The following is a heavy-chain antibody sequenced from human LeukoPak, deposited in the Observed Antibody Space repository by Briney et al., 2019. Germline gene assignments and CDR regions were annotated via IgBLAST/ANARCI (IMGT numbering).Heavy chain of an antibody. CDR1: GVSFSGYY. Sequence: SETLSLTCAVYGVSFSGYYWSWLRQPPGKGLEWIGEINHSGSTNYNPSLKSRVTISVDTSKNQFSLKLSSVTAADTAVYYCARARYSGSYIDYWGQGTLVTVSS. J-gene: IGHJ4*02. V-gene: IGHV4-34*01. CDR3: ARARYSGSYIDY. D-gene: IGHD1-26*01. CDR2: INHSGST.